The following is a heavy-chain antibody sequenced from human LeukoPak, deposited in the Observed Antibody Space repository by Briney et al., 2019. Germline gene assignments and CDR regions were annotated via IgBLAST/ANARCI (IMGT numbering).Heavy chain of an antibody. V-gene: IGHV1-2*06. J-gene: IGHJ3*02. CDR2: INPNSGGT. CDR3: ARTEMATIEDDAFDI. Sequence: ASVKVSCKASGYTSTVYYMHWERQAPGQGLEWMGRINPNSGGTNYAQKFQGRVTMTRDTSISTAYMELSRLRSDDTAVYYCARTEMATIEDDAFDIWGQGTMVTVSS. D-gene: IGHD5-24*01. CDR1: GYTSTVYY.